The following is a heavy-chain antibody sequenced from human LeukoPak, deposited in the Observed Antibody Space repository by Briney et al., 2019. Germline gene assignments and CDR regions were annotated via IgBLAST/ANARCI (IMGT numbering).Heavy chain of an antibody. CDR1: GFTFSNYW. Sequence: GGSLRLSCAASGFTFSNYWLTWVRQAPGKGLEWVANINQDGSVKTLVDSVKGRFTISRDNARNSLYLQMSSLRAEDTAIYYCATDRAYLTFDCWGQGTLVIVSS. CDR2: INQDGSVK. V-gene: IGHV3-7*01. D-gene: IGHD3-16*01. J-gene: IGHJ5*01. CDR3: ATDRAYLTFDC.